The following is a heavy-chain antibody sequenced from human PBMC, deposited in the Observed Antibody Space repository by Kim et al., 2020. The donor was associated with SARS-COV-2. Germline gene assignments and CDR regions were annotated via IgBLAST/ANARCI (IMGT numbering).Heavy chain of an antibody. CDR2: IYTSGST. CDR1: GGSISSGSYY. J-gene: IGHJ5*02. D-gene: IGHD3-16*01. CDR3: ARGGVRGSPRSIPFDP. Sequence: SETLSLTCTVSGGSISSGSYYWSWIRQPAGKGLEWIGRIYTSGSTNYNPSLKSRVTISVDTSKNQFSLKLSSVTAADTAVYYCARGGVRGSPRSIPFDPWGQGTLVTVSS. V-gene: IGHV4-61*02.